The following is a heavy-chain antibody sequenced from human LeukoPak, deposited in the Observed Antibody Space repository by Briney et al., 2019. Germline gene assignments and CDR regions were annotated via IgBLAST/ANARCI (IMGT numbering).Heavy chain of an antibody. V-gene: IGHV3-23*01. J-gene: IGHJ3*02. CDR1: GFTFSSYA. CDR2: ISGSGGST. CDR3: AKGEEYSSGWYDAFDI. Sequence: GGSLRLSRAASGFTFSSYAMSWVRQAPGKGLEWVSAISGSGGSTYYADSVKGRFTISRDNSKNTLYLQMNSLRAEDTAVYYCAKGEEYSSGWYDAFDIWGQGTMVTVSS. D-gene: IGHD6-19*01.